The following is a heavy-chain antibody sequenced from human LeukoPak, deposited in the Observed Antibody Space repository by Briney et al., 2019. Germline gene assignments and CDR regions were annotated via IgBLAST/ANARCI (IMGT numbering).Heavy chain of an antibody. D-gene: IGHD6-13*01. J-gene: IGHJ3*02. V-gene: IGHV4-39*02. CDR1: GGSISSSSYY. CDR2: IYYSGST. Sequence: KASETLSLTCTVSGGSISSSSYYWGWIRQPPGKGLEWIGSIYYSGSTYYNPSLKSRVTISVDTSKNQFSLKLSSVTAADTAVYYCARDPTRPRIAAAADDDAFDIWGQGTMVTVSS. CDR3: ARDPTRPRIAAAADDDAFDI.